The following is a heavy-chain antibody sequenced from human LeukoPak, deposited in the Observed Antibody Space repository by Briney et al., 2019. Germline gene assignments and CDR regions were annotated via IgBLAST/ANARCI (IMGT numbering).Heavy chain of an antibody. V-gene: IGHV3-48*03. CDR3: AEPGITMIGGV. D-gene: IGHD3-10*02. J-gene: IGHJ6*04. CDR1: GFTFSSYE. Sequence: PGGSLRLSCAASGFTFSSYEMNWVRQAPGKGLEWVSYISSSGSTIYYADSVKGRFTISRDNAKNSLYMQMNSLRAEDTAVYYCAEPGITMIGGVWGKGTTVTISS. CDR2: ISSSGSTI.